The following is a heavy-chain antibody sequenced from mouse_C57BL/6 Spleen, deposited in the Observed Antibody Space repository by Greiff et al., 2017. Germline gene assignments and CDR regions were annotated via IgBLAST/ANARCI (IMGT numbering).Heavy chain of an antibody. CDR1: VYAFTSYW. Sequence: HVQLQPPGTELVQPGASVKLSCKASVYAFTSYWMHWVKQRPGPGLEWIGNINPSTGGTNYNEKFKSKATLTVDNASSTAYMQHSSLTSEDTAVYYCARERDHYFDDWGKGTTLTVSS. CDR3: ARERDHYFDD. CDR2: INPSTGGT. D-gene: IGHD3-3*01. J-gene: IGHJ2*01. V-gene: IGHV1-53*01.